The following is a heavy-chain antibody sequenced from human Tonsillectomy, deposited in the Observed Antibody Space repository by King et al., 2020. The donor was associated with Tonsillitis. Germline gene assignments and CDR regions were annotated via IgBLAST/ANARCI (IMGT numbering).Heavy chain of an antibody. D-gene: IGHD2-2*02. CDR2: ISFDGDNK. V-gene: IGHV3-30*18. J-gene: IGHJ6*03. CDR1: GFTFSNYA. CDR3: AKEGYCSSTSCYNALMGYYYYLDV. Sequence: VQLVESGGGVVQPGRSLRLSCAASGFTFSNYAMHWVRQAPGKGLEWVAVISFDGDNKYYADSVKGRFTISRDNSKNTLYLQMNSLRAEDTAVYYCAKEGYCSSTSCYNALMGYYYYLDVWGKGTTVTVSS.